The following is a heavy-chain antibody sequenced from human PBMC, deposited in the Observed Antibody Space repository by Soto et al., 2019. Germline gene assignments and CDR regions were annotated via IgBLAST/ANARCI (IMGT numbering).Heavy chain of an antibody. Sequence: SETLSLTCAVSGYSMTSGYYWGWVRQPPGKGLEWLGSIYHGGSVYYNPSLKSRVTISLDTSKNHFSLDLTSVTAADTAVYYCARTFDYSGMDVWGQGTTVTVSS. D-gene: IGHD3-16*01. V-gene: IGHV4-38-2*01. J-gene: IGHJ6*02. CDR2: IYHGGSV. CDR1: GYSMTSGYY. CDR3: ARTFDYSGMDV.